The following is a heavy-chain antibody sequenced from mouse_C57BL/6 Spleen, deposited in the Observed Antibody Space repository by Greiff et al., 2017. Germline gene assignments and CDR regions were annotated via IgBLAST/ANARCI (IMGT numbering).Heavy chain of an antibody. Sequence: VQLQQSGAELVRPGASVTLSCKASGYTFTDYEMHWVKQTPVHGLEWIGAIDPETGGTAYNQKFKGKDILTADKSSSTAYMELRSLTSEDAAVYYCTRGSSPFDYWGQGTTLTVSS. V-gene: IGHV1-15*01. CDR3: TRGSSPFDY. CDR1: GYTFTDYE. D-gene: IGHD1-1*01. CDR2: IDPETGGT. J-gene: IGHJ2*01.